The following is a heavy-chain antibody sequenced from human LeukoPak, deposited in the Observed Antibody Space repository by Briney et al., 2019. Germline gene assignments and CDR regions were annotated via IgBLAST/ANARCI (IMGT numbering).Heavy chain of an antibody. Sequence: ASVKVSCKASGYIFTSFGMSWVRQAPGQGLEWMGWINTYSGDTNYAQKLQGRVTMTTDTSTSTAYMELRSLRSDDTAVYYCAGEGGVGSSEYNWFDPWGQGTLVTVSS. D-gene: IGHD1-26*01. J-gene: IGHJ5*02. CDR3: AGEGGVGSSEYNWFDP. CDR2: INTYSGDT. V-gene: IGHV1-18*01. CDR1: GYIFTSFG.